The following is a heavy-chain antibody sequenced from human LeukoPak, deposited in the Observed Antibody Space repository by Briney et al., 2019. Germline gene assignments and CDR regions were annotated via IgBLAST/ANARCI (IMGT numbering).Heavy chain of an antibody. V-gene: IGHV3-30*02. CDR2: IRYDGSNK. Sequence: GGSLRLACSGPGFTFSSYGMHWVRQAPGKGLEKVTFIRYDGSNKYYADSVKGRFIISSDNSKNTLYLQMNSLRAEDTAVYYCAKGPDNSYYYYMDVWGKGTTVTVSS. J-gene: IGHJ6*03. CDR3: AKGPDNSYYYYMDV. CDR1: GFTFSSYG.